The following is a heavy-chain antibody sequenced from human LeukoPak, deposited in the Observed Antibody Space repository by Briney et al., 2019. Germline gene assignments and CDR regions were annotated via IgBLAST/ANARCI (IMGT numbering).Heavy chain of an antibody. D-gene: IGHD6-19*01. CDR3: ARDGVIGSGWYSGYYYYYYMDV. CDR1: GFTFSSYA. CDR2: ISYDGSNK. Sequence: GGSLRLSCAASGFTFSSYAMHWVRQAPGKGLEWVAVISYDGSNKYYADSVKSRFTISRDNSKNTLYLQMNSLRAEDTAVYYCARDGVIGSGWYSGYYYYYYMDVWGKGTTVTVSS. J-gene: IGHJ6*03. V-gene: IGHV3-30*04.